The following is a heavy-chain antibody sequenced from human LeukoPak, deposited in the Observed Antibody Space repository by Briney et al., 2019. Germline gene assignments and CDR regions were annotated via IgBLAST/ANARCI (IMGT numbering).Heavy chain of an antibody. CDR3: ARVRDSSGYYF. J-gene: IGHJ4*02. V-gene: IGHV4-30-4*01. CDR2: IHYSGIT. CDR1: GGSTSSGDYY. Sequence: SETLSVTCTVSGGSTSSGDYYWSWIRQPPGKGLEWIGYIHYSGITYYNPSLKGRLTISVDTSKNQFSLKLTSVTAADTAVYFCARVRDSSGYYFWGQGTLVTVSS. D-gene: IGHD3-22*01.